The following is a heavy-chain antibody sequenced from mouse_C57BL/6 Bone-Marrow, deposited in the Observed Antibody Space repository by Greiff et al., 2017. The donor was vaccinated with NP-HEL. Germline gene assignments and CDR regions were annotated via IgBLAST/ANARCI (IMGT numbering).Heavy chain of an antibody. J-gene: IGHJ3*01. D-gene: IGHD2-4*01. V-gene: IGHV5-9*01. CDR1: GFTFSSYT. Sequence: EVKVVESGGGLVKPGGSLKLSCAASGFTFSSYTMSWVRQTPGKRLEWVATISGGGGNTYYPDSVKGRFTISRDNAKNTLYRQMSSLRSEDTALYYCARRYDYDWFAYWGQGTLVTVSA. CDR3: ARRYDYDWFAY. CDR2: ISGGGGNT.